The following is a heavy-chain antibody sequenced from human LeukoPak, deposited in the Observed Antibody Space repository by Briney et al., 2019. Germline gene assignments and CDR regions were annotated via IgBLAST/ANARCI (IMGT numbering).Heavy chain of an antibody. CDR2: IYYSGST. J-gene: IGHJ3*02. Sequence: SETLSLTCTVSGGSISSYYWSWIRQPPGKGLEWIGYIYYSGSTNYNPSLKSRVTISVDTSKNQFSLKLSSVTAADTAVYYCAREFRTGMGEAFDIWGQGTMVTVSS. D-gene: IGHD3-16*01. V-gene: IGHV4-59*01. CDR3: AREFRTGMGEAFDI. CDR1: GGSISSYY.